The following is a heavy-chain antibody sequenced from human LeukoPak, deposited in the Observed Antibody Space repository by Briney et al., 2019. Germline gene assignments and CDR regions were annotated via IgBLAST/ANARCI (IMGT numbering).Heavy chain of an antibody. CDR2: INYDGGT. V-gene: IGHV4-39*02. CDR1: GGSISSSNYH. Sequence: SETLSLTCTVSGGSISSSNYHWGWIRQPPEKGLEWIGSINYDGGTYHNPSLQSRVTMSVDTSKYLFSLKLNSVAAADTAVYYCARTSGRNWNYDYWGQGTLVTVSS. J-gene: IGHJ4*02. D-gene: IGHD1-7*01. CDR3: ARTSGRNWNYDY.